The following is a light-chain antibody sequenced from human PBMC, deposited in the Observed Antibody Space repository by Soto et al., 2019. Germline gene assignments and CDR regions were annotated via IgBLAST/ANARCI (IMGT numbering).Light chain of an antibody. Sequence: EIVLTQSPATLSFSPGERATLSCRASQSRSNFLSGYQQKPCQAPRLLIYDASNRAPGTPVRFSGSGSGTDFTLLSSSLEPDDFAVYYCQQRSNLFTAGPATTVEIK. CDR1: QSRSNF. CDR2: DAS. J-gene: IGKJ3*01. V-gene: IGKV3-11*01. CDR3: QQRSNLFT.